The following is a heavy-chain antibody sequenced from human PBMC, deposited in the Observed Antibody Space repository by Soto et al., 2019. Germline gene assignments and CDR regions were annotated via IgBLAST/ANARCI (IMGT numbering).Heavy chain of an antibody. CDR1: GFTFSSYA. J-gene: IGHJ4*02. Sequence: GGSLRLSCAASGFTFSSYAMSWVRQAPGKGLEWVSAISGSGGSTYYADSVKGRFTISRDNSKNTLYLQMNSLRAEDTAVYYCAKSDCIVGATTSCFDYWGQGTLVTVSS. D-gene: IGHD1-26*01. CDR3: AKSDCIVGATTSCFDY. V-gene: IGHV3-23*01. CDR2: ISGSGGST.